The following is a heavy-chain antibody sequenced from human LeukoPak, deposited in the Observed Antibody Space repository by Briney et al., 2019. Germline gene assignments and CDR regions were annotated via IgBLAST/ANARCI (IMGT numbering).Heavy chain of an antibody. CDR2: ISGTGGST. CDR3: AKSRVAVPGRMNYFDS. CDR1: GFTFKNYA. V-gene: IGHV3-23*01. J-gene: IGHJ4*02. D-gene: IGHD6-19*01. Sequence: GGSLRLSCAASGFTFKNYALTWVRQAPGKGPEWVSGISGTGGSTFYADSVKGRFTISGDNSRNTLFLQMDSLRAEDTAIYYCAKSRVAVPGRMNYFDSWGPGAQVTVSS.